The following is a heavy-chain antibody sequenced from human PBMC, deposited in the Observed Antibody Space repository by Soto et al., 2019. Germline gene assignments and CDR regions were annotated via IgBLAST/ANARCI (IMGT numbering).Heavy chain of an antibody. CDR2: MNPNSGNT. J-gene: IGHJ6*02. Sequence: ASVKVSCKASGYTFTSYDINWVRQATGQGLEWMGWMNPNSGNTGYAQKFQGRVTMTRNTSISTAYMELSTLRSEDTAVYYCARALLLRHVDWVSTETHPRGYYYGMDVWGQGTKATVSS. CDR1: GYTFTSYD. CDR3: ARALLLRHVDWVSTETHPRGYYYGMDV. V-gene: IGHV1-8*01. D-gene: IGHD3-9*01.